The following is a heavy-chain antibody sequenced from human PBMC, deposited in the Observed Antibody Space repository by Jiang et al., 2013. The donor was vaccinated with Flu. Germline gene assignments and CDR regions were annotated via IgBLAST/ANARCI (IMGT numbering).Heavy chain of an antibody. CDR2: IYYSGSP. CDR3: ARDGGGGGDWEGWFDP. D-gene: IGHD2-21*02. J-gene: IGHJ5*02. Sequence: LTCTVSGGSISISNYYWGWIRQPPGKGLECIGTIYYSGSPYYNPSLKSRVTISVDTSKNQFSLKLSSVTAADTAVYYCARDGGGGGDWEGWFDPWGQGTLVTVSS. CDR1: GGSISISNYY. V-gene: IGHV4-39*07.